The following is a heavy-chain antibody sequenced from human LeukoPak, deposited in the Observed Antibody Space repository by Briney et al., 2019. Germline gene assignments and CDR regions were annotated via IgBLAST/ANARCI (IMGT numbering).Heavy chain of an antibody. CDR1: GFTFSSYG. D-gene: IGHD6-19*01. Sequence: GGSLRLSCAASGFTFSSYGMHWVRQAPGKGLEWVTFIRYDGSNKYYADSVKGRFTISRDNSKNTLYLQMNSLRAGDTAVYYCAKAQPGSIAVAGTSDYWGQGTLVTVSS. CDR3: AKAQPGSIAVAGTSDY. J-gene: IGHJ4*02. CDR2: IRYDGSNK. V-gene: IGHV3-30*02.